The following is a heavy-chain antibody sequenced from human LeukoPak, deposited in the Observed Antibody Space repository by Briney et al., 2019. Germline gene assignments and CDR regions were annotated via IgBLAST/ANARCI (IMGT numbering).Heavy chain of an antibody. Sequence: GGSLRLSCAASGFTFSSYAMSWVRQAPGKGLEWVSGISGSGGNTFYADSVKGRFTISRDNSKNTLYLQMNSLRAEDTAVYYCAKENGAAVISHFDYWGQGHLVTVSS. V-gene: IGHV3-23*01. CDR3: AKENGAAVISHFDY. D-gene: IGHD2-21*01. CDR1: GFTFSSYA. CDR2: ISGSGGNT. J-gene: IGHJ4*02.